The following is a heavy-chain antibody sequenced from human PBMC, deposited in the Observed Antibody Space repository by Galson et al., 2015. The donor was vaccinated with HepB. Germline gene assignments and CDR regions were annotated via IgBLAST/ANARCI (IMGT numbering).Heavy chain of an antibody. Sequence: SLRLSCAASGFTFSAYAMHWVRQAPGKGLEWVAVISYDGNNKYYADSVKGRFTISRDNSKNTLYLQMNSLRAEDTAVYYCARGKQAGSNYGSHFDYWGHGTLVTVSS. D-gene: IGHD4-11*01. CDR1: GFTFSAYA. V-gene: IGHV3-30-3*01. J-gene: IGHJ4*01. CDR2: ISYDGNNK. CDR3: ARGKQAGSNYGSHFDY.